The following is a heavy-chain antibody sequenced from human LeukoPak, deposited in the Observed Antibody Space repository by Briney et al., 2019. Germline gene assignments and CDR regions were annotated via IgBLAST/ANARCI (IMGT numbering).Heavy chain of an antibody. CDR1: GGYISSSSYY. J-gene: IGHJ6*03. V-gene: IGHV4-39*01. CDR3: ARGISRRVWDDYHYYIDV. CDR2: IYYSGST. Sequence: SETLSLTCTVSGGYISSSSYYWGWIRQPPGKGLEWIGTIYYSGSTYYNPSLKSRVTISVDTSKNKFSLKLNSVTAADTAVYYCARGISRRVWDDYHYYIDVWGKGTTVTVSS. D-gene: IGHD3-16*01.